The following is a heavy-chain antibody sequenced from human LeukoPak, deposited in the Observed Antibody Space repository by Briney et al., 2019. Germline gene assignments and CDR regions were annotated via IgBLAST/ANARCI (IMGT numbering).Heavy chain of an antibody. V-gene: IGHV4-61*05. CDR1: GGSISSSSYY. CDR2: IYYSGST. J-gene: IGHJ2*01. CDR3: ARGILTMVRGVLDL. Sequence: SETLSLTCTVSGGSISSSSYYWGWIRQPPGKGLEWIGYIYYSGSTNYNPSLKSRVTISVDTSKNQFSLKLSSVTAADTAVYYCARGILTMVRGVLDLWGRGTLVTVSS. D-gene: IGHD3-10*01.